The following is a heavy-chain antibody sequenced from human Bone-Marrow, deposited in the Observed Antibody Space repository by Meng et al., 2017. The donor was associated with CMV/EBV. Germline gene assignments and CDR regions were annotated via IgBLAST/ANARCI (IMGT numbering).Heavy chain of an antibody. CDR2: IIPIFGTA. Sequence: SVKVSCKASGGNFSSYAISWVRQAPGQGLEWMGGIIPIFGTANYAQKFQGRVTITTDESTSTAYMELSSLRSEDTAVYYCASGSTTLTYYYYYYGMDVLGQGTTVTVSS. D-gene: IGHD2/OR15-2a*01. V-gene: IGHV1-69*05. CDR1: GGNFSSYA. J-gene: IGHJ6*02. CDR3: ASGSTTLTYYYYYYGMDV.